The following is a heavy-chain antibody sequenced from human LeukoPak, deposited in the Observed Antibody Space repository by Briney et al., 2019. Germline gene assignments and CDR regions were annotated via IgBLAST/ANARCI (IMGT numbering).Heavy chain of an antibody. V-gene: IGHV3-48*01. CDR1: GFTFSSYS. CDR3: ARGGPAAGRFDY. Sequence: GGSLRLSCAASGFTFSSYSMNWVRQAPGKGLEWVAYISNKNTTIYYADSVKGRFTISRDNAKNSLYLQMNSLRAEDTAVYYCARGGPAAGRFDYWGQGTLVTVSS. D-gene: IGHD6-13*01. CDR2: ISNKNTTI. J-gene: IGHJ4*02.